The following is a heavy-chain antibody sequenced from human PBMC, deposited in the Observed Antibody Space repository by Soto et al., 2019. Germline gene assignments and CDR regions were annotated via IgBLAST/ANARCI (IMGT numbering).Heavy chain of an antibody. V-gene: IGHV3-23*01. CDR2: ISAGGGQT. J-gene: IGHJ6*02. CDR3: ANLKAARPFYPDGVDV. CDR1: GLPFGTFA. Sequence: GSLRLSFSASGLPFGTFAMILVRQAPGKGLEWVSGISAGGGQTYYADSVKGRFTISRDNSRNTLYLQMKSLRAEDTAVYYCANLKAARPFYPDGVDVWGQGTTVTVSS. D-gene: IGHD6-6*01.